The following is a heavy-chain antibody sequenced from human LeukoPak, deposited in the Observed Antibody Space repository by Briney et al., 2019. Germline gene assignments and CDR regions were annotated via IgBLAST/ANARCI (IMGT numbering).Heavy chain of an antibody. J-gene: IGHJ6*02. D-gene: IGHD6-13*01. V-gene: IGHV3-30-3*01. CDR1: GFTFSSYA. Sequence: RSLRLSCAASGFTFSSYAMHWVRQAPGKGLEWVAVISYDGSNKYYADSVKGRFTISRDNSKNTLYLQMNSLRAEDTAVYYCARDRGQLDNYYYYGMDVWGQGTTVTVSS. CDR3: ARDRGQLDNYYYYGMDV. CDR2: ISYDGSNK.